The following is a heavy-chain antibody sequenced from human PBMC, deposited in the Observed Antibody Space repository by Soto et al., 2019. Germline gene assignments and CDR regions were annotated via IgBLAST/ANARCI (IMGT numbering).Heavy chain of an antibody. D-gene: IGHD3-16*01. CDR2: IYPGDSDT. CDR3: ARGGGFTSRAEYFQH. V-gene: IGHV5-51*01. CDR1: GYSFTSYW. Sequence: GESLKISCKGSGYSFTSYWIGWVRQMPGKGLEWMGIIYPGDSDTRYSPSFQGQVTISADKSISTAYLQWSSLKASDTAMYYCARGGGFTSRAEYFQHWGQGTRVTVSS. J-gene: IGHJ1*01.